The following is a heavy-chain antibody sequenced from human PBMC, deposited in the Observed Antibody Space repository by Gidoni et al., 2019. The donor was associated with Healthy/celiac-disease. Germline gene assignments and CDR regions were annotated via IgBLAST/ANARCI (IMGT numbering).Heavy chain of an antibody. CDR2: IYYSGST. CDR1: GGSISSSSYY. D-gene: IGHD2-21*01. CDR3: ARLGYGWKVVIANYYYGMDV. J-gene: IGHJ6*02. Sequence: QLQLQESGPGLVKPSETLSLTCTVSGGSISSSSYYWGWIRQPPGKGLEWIGSIYYSGSTYYNPSLKSRVTISVDTSKNQFSLKLSSVTAADTAVYYCARLGYGWKVVIANYYYGMDVWGQGTTVTVSS. V-gene: IGHV4-39*01.